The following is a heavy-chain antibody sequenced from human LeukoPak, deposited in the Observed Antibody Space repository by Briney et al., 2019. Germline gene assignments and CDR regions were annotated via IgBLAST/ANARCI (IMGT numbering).Heavy chain of an antibody. CDR2: ISWNSGSI. Sequence: GGSLRLSCAASGFTFSSYSMNWVRQAPGKGLEWVSGISWNSGSIGYADSVKGRFTISRDNAKNSLYLQMNSLRAEDTALYYCAKDTYSSGWYPDYWGQGTLVTVSS. D-gene: IGHD6-19*01. J-gene: IGHJ4*02. V-gene: IGHV3-9*01. CDR1: GFTFSSYS. CDR3: AKDTYSSGWYPDY.